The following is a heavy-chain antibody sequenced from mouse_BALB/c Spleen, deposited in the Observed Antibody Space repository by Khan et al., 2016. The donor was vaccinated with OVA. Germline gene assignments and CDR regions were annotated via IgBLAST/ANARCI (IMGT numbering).Heavy chain of an antibody. CDR1: GFSFSSYS. V-gene: IGHV5-6-4*01. D-gene: IGHD2-3*01. CDR2: ISSGGSYT. Sequence: EVQLQESGGGLVRPGGSLKLSCAASGFSFSSYSMSWVRQTPEKRLEWVATISSGGSYTYYPDSVQGRFTISRDNAKNTLYLQMSSLKSEDTAMYYRTRHRGYYCCNRYVNYWGQGTTLTVSS. J-gene: IGHJ2*01. CDR3: TRHRGYYCCNRYVNY.